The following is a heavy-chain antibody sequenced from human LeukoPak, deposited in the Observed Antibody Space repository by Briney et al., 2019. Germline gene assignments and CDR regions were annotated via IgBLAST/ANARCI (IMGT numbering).Heavy chain of an antibody. J-gene: IGHJ4*02. Sequence: GGSLRLSCAASGFTFSSYGMHWVRQAPGKGLEWVAVISYDGSNRYYADSVKGRFTISRDNSKNTLYLQMNSLRAEDTAVYYCAKVAGGYSSSHPVDYWGQGTLVTVSS. CDR2: ISYDGSNR. V-gene: IGHV3-30*18. CDR1: GFTFSSYG. CDR3: AKVAGGYSSSHPVDY. D-gene: IGHD6-13*01.